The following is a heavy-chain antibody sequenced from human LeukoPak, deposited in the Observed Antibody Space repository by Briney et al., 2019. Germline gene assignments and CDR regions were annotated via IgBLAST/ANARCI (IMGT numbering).Heavy chain of an antibody. D-gene: IGHD6-19*01. Sequence: SETLSLTCAVYGGSFSGYYWSWIRQPPGKGLEWIGEINHSGSTNYNPSLKSRVTISVDTSKNQFSLKLSSVTAADTAVYYCARADSSGWYGVDYWGQGTLVTVSS. V-gene: IGHV4-34*01. CDR1: GGSFSGYY. J-gene: IGHJ4*02. CDR2: INHSGST. CDR3: ARADSSGWYGVDY.